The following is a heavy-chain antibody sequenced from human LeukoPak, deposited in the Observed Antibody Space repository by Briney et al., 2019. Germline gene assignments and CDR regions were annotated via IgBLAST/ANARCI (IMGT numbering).Heavy chain of an antibody. Sequence: GGSLRLSCAASGFTFSTYSMNWVGRAPGKGLEWGSYISRSDLYTHYADSVKGRFIISRDNAKNSLFLQMNSLRVEDTAVYYCAGNLASGRGFRNAVDVWGQGTSVTVSS. CDR3: AGNLASGRGFRNAVDV. J-gene: IGHJ6*01. D-gene: IGHD3-10*01. CDR2: ISRSDLYT. CDR1: GFTFSTYS. V-gene: IGHV3-21*05.